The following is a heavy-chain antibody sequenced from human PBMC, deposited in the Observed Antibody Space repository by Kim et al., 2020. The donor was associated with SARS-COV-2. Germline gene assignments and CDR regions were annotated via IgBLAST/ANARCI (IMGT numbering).Heavy chain of an antibody. V-gene: IGHV3-30*04. J-gene: IGHJ4*02. CDR3: AHGKYGDYRGGADY. CDR1: GFTFSSYA. Sequence: GGSLRLSCAASGFTFSSYAMHWVRQAPGKGLEWVAVISYDGSNKYYADSVKGRFTISRDNSKNTLYLQMNSLRAEDTAVYYCAHGKYGDYRGGADYWGQG. D-gene: IGHD4-17*01. CDR2: ISYDGSNK.